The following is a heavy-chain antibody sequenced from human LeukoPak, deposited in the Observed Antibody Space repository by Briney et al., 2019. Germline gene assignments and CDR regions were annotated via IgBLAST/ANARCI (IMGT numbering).Heavy chain of an antibody. V-gene: IGHV4-31*03. Sequence: PSQTLSLTCTVSGGSISSGGYYWSWIRQHPGKGLEWIGYIYYSGSTYYNPSLKSRVTISVDTSKNQFSLKLSSVTAADTAVYYCARGLRDTGFFDYWGQGTLVTVSS. CDR1: GGSISSGGYY. J-gene: IGHJ4*02. CDR2: IYYSGST. CDR3: ARGLRDTGFFDY. D-gene: IGHD5-18*01.